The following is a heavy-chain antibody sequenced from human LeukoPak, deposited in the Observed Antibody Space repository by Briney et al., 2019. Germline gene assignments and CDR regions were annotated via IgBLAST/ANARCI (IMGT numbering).Heavy chain of an antibody. CDR3: ARGGLSGLTMTYYFDY. Sequence: ASVKVSCKASGYTFTGYYMHWVRQAPGQGLEWMGWISAYNGNTNYAQKLQGRVTMTTDTSTSTAYMELRSLRSDDTAVYYCARGGLSGLTMTYYFDYWGQGTLVTVSS. V-gene: IGHV1-18*04. J-gene: IGHJ4*02. D-gene: IGHD2-2*01. CDR2: ISAYNGNT. CDR1: GYTFTGYY.